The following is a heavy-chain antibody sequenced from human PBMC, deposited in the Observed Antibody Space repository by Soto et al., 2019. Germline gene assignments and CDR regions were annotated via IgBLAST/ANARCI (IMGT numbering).Heavy chain of an antibody. CDR1: GFTFSSHY. D-gene: IGHD6-19*01. CDR2: ISEDGSGT. Sequence: EVQLVESGGGLVQPGGSLRLSCAASGFTFSSHYNHWVRQGPGKGLMSVSRISEDGSGTNYADSVKGRFTISRDNAKNTVYLQMSSLRVEDTGVYYCVRGSRGWNGIDYWGQGALVTVSS. CDR3: VRGSRGWNGIDY. V-gene: IGHV3-74*01. J-gene: IGHJ4*02.